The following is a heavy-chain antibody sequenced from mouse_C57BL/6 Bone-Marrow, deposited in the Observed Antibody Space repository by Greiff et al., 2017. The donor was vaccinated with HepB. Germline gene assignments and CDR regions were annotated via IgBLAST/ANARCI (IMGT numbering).Heavy chain of an antibody. V-gene: IGHV5-4*01. CDR1: GFTFSSYA. D-gene: IGHD2-3*01. CDR2: ISDGGSYT. CDR3: ARDSRWLPYYFDY. Sequence: DVMLVESGGGLVKPGGSLKLSCAASGFTFSSYAMSWVRQTPEKRLEWVATISDGGSYTYYPDNVKGRYTISRDNAKNNLYLQMSNLKSEDTAMYYCARDSRWLPYYFDYWCQGTTLTVSS. J-gene: IGHJ2*01.